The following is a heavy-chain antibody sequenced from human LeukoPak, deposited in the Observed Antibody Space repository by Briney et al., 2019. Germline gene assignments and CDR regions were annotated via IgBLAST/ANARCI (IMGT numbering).Heavy chain of an antibody. V-gene: IGHV4-34*01. CDR2: INHSGST. Sequence: SETLSLTCVVYGGSFSGYYWSWIRQPPGKGLEWIGEINHSGSTNYNPSLKSRVTISVDTSKNQFSLKLSSVTAADTAVYYCARSGIAAAGIDYWGQGTLVTVSS. J-gene: IGHJ4*02. CDR1: GGSFSGYY. CDR3: ARSGIAAAGIDY. D-gene: IGHD6-13*01.